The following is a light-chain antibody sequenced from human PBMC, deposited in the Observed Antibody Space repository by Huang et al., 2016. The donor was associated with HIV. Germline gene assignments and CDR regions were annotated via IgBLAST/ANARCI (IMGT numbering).Light chain of an antibody. J-gene: IGKJ2*01. V-gene: IGKV2-28*01. CDR3: MQALQTPYT. Sequence: DIVMTHSPLSLPVTPGEPASISCRSSQSLLHRNGNNHLDWYLQRPGRSPQLLIYLGSNRSSGVPDRFSGSGSGTYFTLKISRVAAEDVGVYYCMQALQTPYTFGQGTKLEIK. CDR1: QSLLHRNGNNH. CDR2: LGS.